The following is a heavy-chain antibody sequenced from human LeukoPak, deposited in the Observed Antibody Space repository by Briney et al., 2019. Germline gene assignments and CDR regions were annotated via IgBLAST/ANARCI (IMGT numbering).Heavy chain of an antibody. CDR1: GYTFTAYY. D-gene: IGHD4-23*01. CDR3: ATLGLTPVVTRGVRSYWYFDL. J-gene: IGHJ2*01. V-gene: IGHV1-2*04. Sequence: GASVKVSCKASGYTFTAYYIHWVRQAPGQGLEWMGWINSNSGGTDYAQKFQGWVTMTRDTSISTAYMELNRLRSDDTAVYYCATLGLTPVVTRGVRSYWYFDLWGRGTLVTVSS. CDR2: INSNSGGT.